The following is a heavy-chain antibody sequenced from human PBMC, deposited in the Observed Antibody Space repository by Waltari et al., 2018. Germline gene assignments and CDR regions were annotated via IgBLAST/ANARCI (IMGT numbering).Heavy chain of an antibody. J-gene: IGHJ4*02. CDR3: ARGPSAIFGVVIIYYFDY. D-gene: IGHD3-3*01. CDR1: GGSISSSSYY. Sequence: QLQLQESGPGLVKPSETLSLTCTVSGGSISSSSYYWGWIRQPPGKGLEWIGSIYYSGSTYYNPSLKSRVTISVDTSKNQFSLKLSSVTAADTAVYYCARGPSAIFGVVIIYYFDYWGQGTLVTVSS. V-gene: IGHV4-39*07. CDR2: IYYSGST.